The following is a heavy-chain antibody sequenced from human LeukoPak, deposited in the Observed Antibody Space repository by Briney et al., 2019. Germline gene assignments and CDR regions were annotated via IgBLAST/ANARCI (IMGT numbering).Heavy chain of an antibody. Sequence: PGGSLRLSCAASGFTFSSYGMSWVRQAPGKGLEWVSAISGNGDKTYFADSVKGRFTISRDNSKNTLYLQMNSLRAEDTAVYYCARARSSYGYGDAFDIWGQGTMVTVSS. CDR3: ARARSSYGYGDAFDI. CDR2: ISGNGDKT. J-gene: IGHJ3*02. CDR1: GFTFSSYG. D-gene: IGHD5-18*01. V-gene: IGHV3-23*01.